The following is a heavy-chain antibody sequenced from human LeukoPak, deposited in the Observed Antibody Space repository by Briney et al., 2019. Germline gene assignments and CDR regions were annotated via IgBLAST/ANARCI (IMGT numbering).Heavy chain of an antibody. D-gene: IGHD3-22*01. CDR1: GYTFTGHY. J-gene: IGHJ4*02. CDR2: INPNSGGT. Sequence: GASVKVSCKASGYTFTGHYMHWVRQAPGQGLEWMGWINPNSGGTNYAQKFQGRVTMTRDTSTSTVYMELSSLRSEDTAVYYCANQKGVGVTPSLDYWGQGTLVTVSS. CDR3: ANQKGVGVTPSLDY. V-gene: IGHV1-2*02.